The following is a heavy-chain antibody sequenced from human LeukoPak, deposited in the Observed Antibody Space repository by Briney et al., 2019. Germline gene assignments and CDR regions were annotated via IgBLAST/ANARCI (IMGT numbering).Heavy chain of an antibody. V-gene: IGHV4-39*01. J-gene: IGHJ5*02. Sequence: PSETLSLTCTVSGGSISSSGYYWGWVRQPPGRGLEWIASIYYSGSTYYSPSLRSRVTISVNTSKNQFSLKLSSVTAADTAVYYCARRRSGHNWFDPWGQGTLVTVSS. CDR3: ARRRSGHNWFDP. CDR1: GGSISSSGYY. CDR2: IYYSGST. D-gene: IGHD3-3*01.